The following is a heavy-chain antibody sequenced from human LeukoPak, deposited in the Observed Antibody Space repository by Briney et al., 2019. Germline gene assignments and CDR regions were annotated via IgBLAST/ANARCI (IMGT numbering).Heavy chain of an antibody. CDR2: IIPMFDTA. D-gene: IGHD2-2*01. CDR3: ARDAAYCSSTSCYGYGFDY. V-gene: IGHV1-69*13. J-gene: IGHJ4*02. CDR1: GGTFSTYG. Sequence: GASVKVSCKASGGTFSTYGITWVRQAPGQGLEWMGGIIPMFDTADHAQKFQGRVTITADESTSTAYMELSSLRSEDTAVYYCARDAAYCSSTSCYGYGFDYWGQGTLVTVSS.